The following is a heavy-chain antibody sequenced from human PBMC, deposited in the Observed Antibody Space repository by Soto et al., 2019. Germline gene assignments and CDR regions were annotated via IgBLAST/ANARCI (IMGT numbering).Heavy chain of an antibody. D-gene: IGHD7-27*01. CDR3: VRRNWGGFDY. Sequence: EVQLVESGGGLVQPGGSLRLSCAASGFTFSSYSINWVRQAPGKGLEWVSYISSSSNTIYYADSVKGRFTISRDNAKNSLYLQMNSLRDEDTAVYYCVRRNWGGFDYWGQGTLVTVSS. CDR2: ISSSSNTI. J-gene: IGHJ4*02. CDR1: GFTFSSYS. V-gene: IGHV3-48*02.